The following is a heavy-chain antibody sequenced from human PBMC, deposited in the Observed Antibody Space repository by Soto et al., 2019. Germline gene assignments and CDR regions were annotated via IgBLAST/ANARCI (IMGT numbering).Heavy chain of an antibody. CDR2: ISYDGSNK. Sequence: GGSLRLSCAASGFTFSSYGMHWVRQAPGKGLEWVAVISYDGSNKYYADSVKGRFTISRDNSKNTLYLQMNSLRAEDTAVYYCAKDRYSNYSYYYYGMDVWGQGTTVTVSS. CDR1: GFTFSSYG. V-gene: IGHV3-30*18. CDR3: AKDRYSNYSYYYYGMDV. J-gene: IGHJ6*02. D-gene: IGHD4-4*01.